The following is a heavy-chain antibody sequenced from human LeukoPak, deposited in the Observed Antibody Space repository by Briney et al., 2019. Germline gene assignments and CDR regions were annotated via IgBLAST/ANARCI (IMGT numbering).Heavy chain of an antibody. CDR3: AREGVAGTDAFDI. CDR1: GYTFTAYY. J-gene: IGHJ3*02. CDR2: INPNSGDT. V-gene: IGHV1-2*02. D-gene: IGHD6-19*01. Sequence: ASVKVSCKASGYTFTAYYLHWVRQAPGQGLEWMGWINPNSGDTNYAQKFQGRVTMTRDTSISTAYMELSRLRSDDTAVYYCAREGVAGTDAFDIWGQGTMVTVSS.